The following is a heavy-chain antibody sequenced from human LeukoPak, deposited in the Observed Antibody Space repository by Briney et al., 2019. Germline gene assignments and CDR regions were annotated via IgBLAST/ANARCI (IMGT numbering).Heavy chain of an antibody. J-gene: IGHJ5*02. CDR1: GFTLSDHW. CDR3: VRDGTGYPPFDL. CDR2: INVDGSDT. D-gene: IGHD1-1*01. V-gene: IGHV3-74*01. Sequence: GSLRLSCAASGFTLSDHWMNWVRQPPGKGLLWVSHINVDGSDTDYAGSVKGRFTISRDNARNTLYLQMDSLRVEDTAVYYCVRDGTGYPPFDLWGQGNLVTVSS.